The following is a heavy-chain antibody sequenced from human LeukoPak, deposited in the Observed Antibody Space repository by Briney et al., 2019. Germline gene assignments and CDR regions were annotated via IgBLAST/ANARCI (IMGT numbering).Heavy chain of an antibody. CDR2: ITSSSNI. D-gene: IGHD6-13*01. Sequence: DPGGSLRLSCEASGFTFSSYAMAWVRQAPGKGLEWLSYITSSSNINYADSVKGRFTISRDNSKNTLYLQMNSLRAEDTAVYYCAKDPGYSSSWYYFDYWGQGTLVTVSS. CDR3: AKDPGYSSSWYYFDY. V-gene: IGHV3-21*05. J-gene: IGHJ4*02. CDR1: GFTFSSYA.